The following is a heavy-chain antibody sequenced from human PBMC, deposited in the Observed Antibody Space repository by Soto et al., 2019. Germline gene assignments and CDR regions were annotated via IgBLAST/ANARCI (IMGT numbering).Heavy chain of an antibody. Sequence: SLRLSCAASGFTVSNNYMSWVRQAPGKGLEWVSIIYSGGSTYYADSVQGRFTISRDNSKNTLYLQMNSLRAEDTAVYYCAKDRIAARPSVFDYWGQGTLVTVSS. CDR2: IYSGGST. D-gene: IGHD6-6*01. J-gene: IGHJ4*02. V-gene: IGHV3-53*05. CDR1: GFTVSNNY. CDR3: AKDRIAARPSVFDY.